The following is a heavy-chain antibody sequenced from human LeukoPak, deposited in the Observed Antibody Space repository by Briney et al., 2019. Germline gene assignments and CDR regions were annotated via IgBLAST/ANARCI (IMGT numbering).Heavy chain of an antibody. D-gene: IGHD1-1*01. CDR1: GDSVSSNSAA. V-gene: IGHV6-1*01. J-gene: IGHJ4*02. CDR3: ARWQHDTAFFDY. CDR2: TSYRSKWYN. Sequence: SQTLPLTCAISGDSVSSNSAAWNWIRQSPSRGLEWLGRTSYRSKWYNNYAVSVKSRITINPDTSKNQFSLQLKSVTPEDTAVYYCARWQHDTAFFDYWGQGTLVTVSS.